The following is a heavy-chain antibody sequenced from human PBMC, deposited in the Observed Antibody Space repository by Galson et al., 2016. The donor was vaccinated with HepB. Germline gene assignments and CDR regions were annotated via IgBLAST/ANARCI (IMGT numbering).Heavy chain of an antibody. CDR2: IDRDGSST. CDR3: AKDILEWQPPGRDNFDYIMDV. Sequence: ALRLPCAAAGVSFSSSWKHCVRQAPGTGVEWVWRIDRDGSSTGYADSLTGRFSISRDNAKKSQLLQMNSLRPEDTALYYCAKDILEWQPPGRDNFDYIMDVWGQGTTVTVSS. CDR1: GVSFSSSW. J-gene: IGHJ6*02. V-gene: IGHV3-74*01. D-gene: IGHD3-3*01.